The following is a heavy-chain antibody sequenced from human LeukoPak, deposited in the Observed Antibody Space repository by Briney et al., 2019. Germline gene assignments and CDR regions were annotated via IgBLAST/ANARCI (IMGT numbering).Heavy chain of an antibody. CDR3: ARGRSIGPFGESLRSRAPYYYMDV. J-gene: IGHJ6*03. CDR2: INHSGST. CDR1: GFPFSRYS. Sequence: PGGSLRLSCAASGFPFSRYSMSWVRQAPGKGLEWIGEINHSGSTNYNPSLKSRVTISVDTSKNQFSLKLSSVTAADTAVYYCARGRSIGPFGESLRSRAPYYYMDVWGKGTTVTASS. V-gene: IGHV4-34*01. D-gene: IGHD3-10*01.